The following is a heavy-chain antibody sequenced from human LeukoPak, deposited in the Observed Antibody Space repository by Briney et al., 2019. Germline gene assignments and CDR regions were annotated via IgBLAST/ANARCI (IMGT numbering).Heavy chain of an antibody. CDR1: GYTFTSYD. CDR3: ARGMTQCMDV. D-gene: IGHD3-16*01. Sequence: ASVKVSCKTSGYTFTSYDISWVRQATGQGLEWMGYMSPNSGNTGYAQNIQGRVTMTRNTSINTAYMELSSLRSEDTAVYYCARGMTQCMDVWGKGTTVTVSS. CDR2: MSPNSGNT. J-gene: IGHJ6*03. V-gene: IGHV1-8*01.